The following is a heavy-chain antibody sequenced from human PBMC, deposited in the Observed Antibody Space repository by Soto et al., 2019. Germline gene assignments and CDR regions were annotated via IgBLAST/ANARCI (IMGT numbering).Heavy chain of an antibody. CDR1: GFTFSSYA. CDR3: AKSRDKMPGATTPNWFDP. D-gene: IGHD1-26*01. J-gene: IGHJ5*02. CDR2: ISGSGGST. Sequence: GGSLRLSCAASGFTFSSYAMSWVRQAPGKGVEWVSAISGSGGSTYYADSVKGRFTISRDNSKNTLYLQMNSLRAEDTAVYYCAKSRDKMPGATTPNWFDPWGQGTLVTVSS. V-gene: IGHV3-23*01.